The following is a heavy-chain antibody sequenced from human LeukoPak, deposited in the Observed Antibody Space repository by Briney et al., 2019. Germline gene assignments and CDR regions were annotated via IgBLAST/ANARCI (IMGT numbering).Heavy chain of an antibody. V-gene: IGHV3-53*01. CDR3: ARFTGTYYNNPDY. D-gene: IGHD3-10*01. CDR2: IYSGGST. CDR1: GFTVSTNY. J-gene: IGHJ4*02. Sequence: PGGSLRLSCAASGFTVSTNYMSWVRQAPGKGLERVSIIYSGGSTYYADSVKGRFTISRDNSKNTLYLQMNSLRAEDTAVYYCARFTGTYYNNPDYWGQGTLVTVSS.